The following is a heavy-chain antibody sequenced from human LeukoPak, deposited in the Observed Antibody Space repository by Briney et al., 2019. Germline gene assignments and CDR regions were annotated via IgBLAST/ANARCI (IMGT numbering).Heavy chain of an antibody. Sequence: ASVKVSCKASGYTFTSYGISWVRQAPGQGLEWMGWISAYNGNTNYAQKLQGRVTMTTDTSTSTAYMELRSLRSDDTAVYYCAGWAEYYYDSSGYFYGMDVWGQGTTVTVSS. CDR2: ISAYNGNT. CDR3: AGWAEYYYDSSGYFYGMDV. D-gene: IGHD3-22*01. CDR1: GYTFTSYG. V-gene: IGHV1-18*01. J-gene: IGHJ6*02.